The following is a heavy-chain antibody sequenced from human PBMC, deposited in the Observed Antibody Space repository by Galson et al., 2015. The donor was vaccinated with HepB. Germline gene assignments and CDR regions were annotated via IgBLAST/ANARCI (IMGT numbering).Heavy chain of an antibody. D-gene: IGHD2-2*01. CDR3: AGGLESRNSEVDC. CDR2: FSAHDDAT. J-gene: IGHJ4*02. V-gene: IGHV1-18*01. CDR1: GNTFINFV. Sequence: SVKVSCKASGNTFINFVINWVRQAPGQGLEWLGWFSAHDDATNYASKFQDRVTMTTDTSTNTAYLEVRSLRSDDTAVYFCAGGLESRNSEVDCWGQGTLVIVSS.